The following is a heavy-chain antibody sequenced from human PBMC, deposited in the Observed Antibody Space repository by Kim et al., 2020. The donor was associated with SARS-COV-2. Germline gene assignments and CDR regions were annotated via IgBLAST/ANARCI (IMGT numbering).Heavy chain of an antibody. J-gene: IGHJ5*02. D-gene: IGHD6-13*01. Sequence: SETLSLTCTVSGGSISSYYWSWIRQPPGKGLEWIGYIYYSGSTNYNPSLKSRVTISVDTSKNQFSLKLSSVTAADTAVYYCARHASYSSSWYYPSRWFDPWGQGTLVTVSS. V-gene: IGHV4-59*08. CDR3: ARHASYSSSWYYPSRWFDP. CDR2: IYYSGST. CDR1: GGSISSYY.